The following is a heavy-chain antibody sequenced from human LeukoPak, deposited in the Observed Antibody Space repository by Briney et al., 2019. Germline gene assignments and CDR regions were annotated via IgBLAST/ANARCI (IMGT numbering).Heavy chain of an antibody. CDR1: GFVFSTYT. V-gene: IGHV3-21*06. Sequence: GGSLRLSCAGSGFVFSTYTMNWIRQTPGRGLEWVSSISSHNTHIYYADSVKGRFIISRDNGDNSVFLEMNSLTADDTAIYYCARDEDLFVQYSNSWYDAYDIWGQGTMVTVSS. J-gene: IGHJ3*02. D-gene: IGHD6-13*01. CDR3: ARDEDLFVQYSNSWYDAYDI. CDR2: ISSHNTHI.